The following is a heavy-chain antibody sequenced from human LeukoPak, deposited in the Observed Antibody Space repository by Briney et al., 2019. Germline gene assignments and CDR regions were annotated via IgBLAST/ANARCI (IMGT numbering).Heavy chain of an antibody. CDR1: GFTFSSYS. D-gene: IGHD3-22*01. CDR2: ISSSSSTI. CDR3: ARDRGMYYYDSSGYDY. Sequence: GGSLRLSYAASGFTFSSYSMNWVRQALGKGLEWVSYISSSSSTIYYADSVKGRFTISRDNAKNSLYLQMNSLRAEDTAVYYCARDRGMYYYDSSGYDYWGQGTLVTVSS. J-gene: IGHJ4*02. V-gene: IGHV3-48*04.